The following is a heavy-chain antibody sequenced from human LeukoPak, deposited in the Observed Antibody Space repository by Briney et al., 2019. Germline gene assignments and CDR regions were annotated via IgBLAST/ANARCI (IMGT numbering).Heavy chain of an antibody. Sequence: PGGSLRLSCAASGFTFSSYSMNWVRQAPGKGLEWVSYISSSSSTIYYADSVKGRFTISRDNSKNTVSLQMNSLRAEDTAVYYCAKSVYHSGNYWGQGTLVTVSS. D-gene: IGHD3-10*01. CDR1: GFTFSSYS. J-gene: IGHJ4*02. CDR2: ISSSSSTI. V-gene: IGHV3-48*01. CDR3: AKSVYHSGNY.